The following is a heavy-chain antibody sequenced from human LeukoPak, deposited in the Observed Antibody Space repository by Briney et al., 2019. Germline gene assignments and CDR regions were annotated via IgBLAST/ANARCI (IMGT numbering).Heavy chain of an antibody. CDR2: TYCRSKWYN. Sequence: SQTLSLTCAISGDSVSSNSAAWNWIRQSPSRGLEWLGRTYCRSKWYNDYAVSVKSRIAINPDTSKNQFSLQLNSVTPEDTAVYYCARDSSLAGNNWFDPWGQGTLVTVSS. CDR3: ARDSSLAGNNWFDP. D-gene: IGHD2/OR15-2a*01. CDR1: GDSVSSNSAA. J-gene: IGHJ5*02. V-gene: IGHV6-1*01.